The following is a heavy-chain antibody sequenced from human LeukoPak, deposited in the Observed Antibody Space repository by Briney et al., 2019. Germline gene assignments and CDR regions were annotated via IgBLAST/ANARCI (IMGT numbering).Heavy chain of an antibody. CDR1: GYSINSGYD. D-gene: IGHD5-24*01. Sequence: KPLETLSLTCAVSGYSINSGYDWGWVRQPPGKGLEWIGSISHSGSTRYTPSLKSRVTISVDTSKNQFSLKLNSVTAADTAVYYCARGPDAYNAQYWGQGILVTVSS. CDR3: ARGPDAYNAQY. V-gene: IGHV4-38-2*01. CDR2: ISHSGST. J-gene: IGHJ4*02.